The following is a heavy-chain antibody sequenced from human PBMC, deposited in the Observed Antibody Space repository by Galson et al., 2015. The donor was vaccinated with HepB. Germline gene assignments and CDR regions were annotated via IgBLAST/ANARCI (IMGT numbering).Heavy chain of an antibody. V-gene: IGHV3-30*03. D-gene: IGHD2/OR15-2a*01. Sequence: SLRLSCAASGFAFRTSGMHWVRQAPGKGLEWVALISFDGSIKAYGASVKGRFTVSRDDFKNTLYLQMNSLRAADTAMYYCARDLYDQWYFDDWGRGTLATVSS. J-gene: IGHJ4*02. CDR2: ISFDGSIK. CDR3: ARDLYDQWYFDD. CDR1: GFAFRTSG.